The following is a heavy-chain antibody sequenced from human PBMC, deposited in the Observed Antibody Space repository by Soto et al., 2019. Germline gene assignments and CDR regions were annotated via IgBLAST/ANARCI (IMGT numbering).Heavy chain of an antibody. CDR1: GYTLTELS. CDR3: ATTRPITVTPYYYYYYYMDV. CDR2: FDPEGGET. J-gene: IGHJ6*03. Sequence: ASVKVSCKVSGYTLTELSMHWVRQAPGKGLEWMGGFDPEGGETIYAQKFQGRVTMTEDTSTDTAYMELSSLRSEDTAVYYCATTRPITVTPYYYYYYYMDVWGKGTTVTVSS. V-gene: IGHV1-24*01. D-gene: IGHD4-4*01.